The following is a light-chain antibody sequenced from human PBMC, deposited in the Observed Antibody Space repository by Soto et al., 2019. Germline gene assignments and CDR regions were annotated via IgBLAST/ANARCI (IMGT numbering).Light chain of an antibody. CDR3: QQRSRSLT. CDR2: DAS. V-gene: IGKV3-11*01. J-gene: IGKJ4*01. Sequence: EIVLTQSPDTLSLSPGGRATLSCRASLSVGSSLAWYQQKPGQAPRLLIYDASNRPTGIPARFSGSGSGTDFTLTISSLEPEDFAVYFCQQRSRSLTFGGGTRVEIK. CDR1: LSVGSS.